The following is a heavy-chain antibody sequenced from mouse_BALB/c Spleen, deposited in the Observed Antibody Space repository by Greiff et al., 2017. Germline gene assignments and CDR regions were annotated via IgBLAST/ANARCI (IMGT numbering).Heavy chain of an antibody. J-gene: IGHJ3*01. CDR3: ARSDGYYPTWFAY. D-gene: IGHD2-3*01. CDR1: GFTFSSFG. V-gene: IGHV5-17*02. Sequence: EVQGVESGGGLVQPGGSRKLSCAASGFTFSSFGMHWVRQAPEKGLEWVAYISSGSSTIYYADTVKGRFTISRDNPKNTLFLQMTSLRSEDTAMYYCARSDGYYPTWFAYWGQGTLVTVSA. CDR2: ISSGSSTI.